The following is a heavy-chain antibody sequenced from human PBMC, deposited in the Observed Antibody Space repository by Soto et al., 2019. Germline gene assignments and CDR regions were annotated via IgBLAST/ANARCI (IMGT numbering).Heavy chain of an antibody. CDR2: IYYSGST. Sequence: SETLSLTCTVSGGSISSGGYYWSWIRQHPGKGLEWIGYIYYSGSTYYNPSLKSRVTISVDTSKNQFSLKLSSVTAADTAVYYCARDSRFRYSYGSFDYWGQGTLVTVSS. V-gene: IGHV4-31*03. J-gene: IGHJ4*02. D-gene: IGHD5-18*01. CDR1: GGSISSGGYY. CDR3: ARDSRFRYSYGSFDY.